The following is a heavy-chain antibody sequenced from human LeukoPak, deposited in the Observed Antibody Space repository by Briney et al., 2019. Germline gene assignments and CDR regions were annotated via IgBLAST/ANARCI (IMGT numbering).Heavy chain of an antibody. Sequence: GESLKISCKFSGYIFTAYWIGWVRPLPGMGLEWVAVTYPGDSNTLYSPSFQGQVTISADTSISTAYLQWNSLRASDTAMYFCVRHPQRSGWSHFDYWGQGTLVTVST. D-gene: IGHD6-19*01. V-gene: IGHV5-51*01. CDR1: GYIFTAYW. CDR2: TYPGDSNT. CDR3: VRHPQRSGWSHFDY. J-gene: IGHJ4*02.